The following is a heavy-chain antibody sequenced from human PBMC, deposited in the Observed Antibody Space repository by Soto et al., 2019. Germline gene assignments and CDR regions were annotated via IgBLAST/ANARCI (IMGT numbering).Heavy chain of an antibody. CDR1: GFHFSSYA. Sequence: PGGSLRLSCSASGFHFSSYAMSWVRPAPGKGLEWVSAISGSGGSTYYADSVKGRFTISRDNSKNTLYLQMNSLRAEDTAVYYCAKDHRTGYSYGSFDYWGQGTLVTVPS. D-gene: IGHD5-18*01. J-gene: IGHJ4*02. CDR2: ISGSGGST. V-gene: IGHV3-23*01. CDR3: AKDHRTGYSYGSFDY.